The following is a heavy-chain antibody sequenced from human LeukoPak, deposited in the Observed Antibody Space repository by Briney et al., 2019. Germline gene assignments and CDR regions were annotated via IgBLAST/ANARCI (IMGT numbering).Heavy chain of an antibody. CDR2: IRYDGTNK. CDR1: GFTFSTYG. J-gene: IGHJ6*03. V-gene: IGHV3-30*02. D-gene: IGHD4-17*01. CDR3: AKDRDYGDYPSAYYYYMDV. Sequence: GGSLRLSCAASGFTFSTYGIHWVRRAPGKGLEWVAFIRYDGTNKWYADSVKGRFTISRDNSKNMLYLQMNSLRAEDTAVYHCAKDRDYGDYPSAYYYYMDVWGKGTTVTVSS.